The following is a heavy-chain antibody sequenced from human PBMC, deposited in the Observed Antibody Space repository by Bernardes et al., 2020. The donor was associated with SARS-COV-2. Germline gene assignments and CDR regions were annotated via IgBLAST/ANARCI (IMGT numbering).Heavy chain of an antibody. CDR1: GGSITSGSYH. J-gene: IGHJ4*02. V-gene: IGHV4-39*01. D-gene: IGHD3-3*01. CDR2: FFYGGNT. CDR3: AGFKVLRHLEWSVSWLEFYLDS. Sequence: SETLSLTCIVSGGSITSGSYHWGWIRQPPGKGLEWIGGFFYGGNTLSTPSLKSRVAISADMSKNQFSLKVTSVTAADTADYFCAGFKVLRHLEWSVSWLEFYLDSWGQGSLVTVSS.